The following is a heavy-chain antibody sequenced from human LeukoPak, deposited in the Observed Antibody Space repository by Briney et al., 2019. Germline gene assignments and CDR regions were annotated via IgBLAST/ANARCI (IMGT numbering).Heavy chain of an antibody. J-gene: IGHJ2*01. D-gene: IGHD6-19*01. CDR3: ARGPTAVAGWKYFDL. CDR1: GGSFSGYY. Sequence: SETLSLTCAVYGGSFSGYYWSWIRQPPGKGLEWIGEINHSGSTNYNLSLKSRVTISVDTSKNQFSLKLSSVTAADTAVYYCARGPTAVAGWKYFDLWGRGTLVTVSS. V-gene: IGHV4-34*01. CDR2: INHSGST.